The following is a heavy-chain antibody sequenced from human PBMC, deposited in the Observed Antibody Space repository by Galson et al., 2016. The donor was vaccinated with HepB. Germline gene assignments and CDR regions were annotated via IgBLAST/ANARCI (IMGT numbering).Heavy chain of an antibody. V-gene: IGHV4-31*03. CDR2: IYYSGTT. CDR1: GGSISSGGYY. Sequence: LTCTVSGGSISSGGYYWSWIRQHPGKGLEWIGYIYYSGTTYYNPSLKSRVTISVDTSKNQFSLRLSSVTAADTAVYYCARGPESYFTVYYFDYWGQGTLVTVSS. CDR3: ARGPESYFTVYYFDY. D-gene: IGHD2-8*01. J-gene: IGHJ4*02.